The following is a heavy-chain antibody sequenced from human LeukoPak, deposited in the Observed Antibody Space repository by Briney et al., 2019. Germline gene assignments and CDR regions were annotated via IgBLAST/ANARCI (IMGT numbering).Heavy chain of an antibody. CDR2: ITWDGGTT. CDR1: GFTFDDYT. Sequence: GGSLRLSCAASGFTFDDYTMHWDRQPQGKGLEWISLITWDGGTTYYADSVRGRFTISRDNSKNSLFLRMNSLRPEDTALYYCARDRTAEAGNDYYMGVWGNGTTVIVSS. J-gene: IGHJ6*03. CDR3: ARDRTAEAGNDYYMGV. D-gene: IGHD6-13*01. V-gene: IGHV3-43*01.